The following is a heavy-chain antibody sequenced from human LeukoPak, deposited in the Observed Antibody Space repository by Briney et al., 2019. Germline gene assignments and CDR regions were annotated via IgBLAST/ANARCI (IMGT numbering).Heavy chain of an antibody. CDR3: AKYQSLGLPYFDY. CDR2: ISGSGDST. V-gene: IGHV3-23*01. Sequence: PGGSLRLSCVASGFTFSNYAMSWVRQAPGKGLEWVSSISGSGDSTYYADSVKGRFTISRDNSKNTLYLQMNSLSAEDTAVYYCAKYQSLGLPYFDYWGQGTLVTVSS. D-gene: IGHD3-16*01. CDR1: GFTFSNYA. J-gene: IGHJ4*02.